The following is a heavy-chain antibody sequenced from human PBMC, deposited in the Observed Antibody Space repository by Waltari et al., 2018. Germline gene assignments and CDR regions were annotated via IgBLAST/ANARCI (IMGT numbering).Heavy chain of an antibody. CDR1: GSSISSSY. D-gene: IGHD4-17*01. J-gene: IGHJ4*02. V-gene: IGHV4-4*07. CDR3: ARDLGSTTVVTPAIFDY. Sequence: QVQLQESGPGLVKPSETLSLTCTVSGSSISSSYWSWIRQPAGKGLEWIGRIYTSGSTNYNPSLKSRVTMSVDTSKNQFSLKLSSVTAADTAVYYCARDLGSTTVVTPAIFDYWGQGTLVTVSS. CDR2: IYTSGST.